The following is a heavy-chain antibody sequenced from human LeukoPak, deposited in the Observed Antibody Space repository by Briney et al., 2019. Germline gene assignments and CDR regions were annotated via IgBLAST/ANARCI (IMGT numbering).Heavy chain of an antibody. CDR1: GGSLSNYY. CDR3: ARRGKAEDWNDARFDF. Sequence: PSETLSLTCAVSGGSLSNYYWSWIRQPPGKGLELIGYIYYSGSANYNPSLKSRVAISVDTSKNQLSLEVSSVTAADTAVYYCARRGKAEDWNDARFDFWGQGLLVTVSS. CDR2: IYYSGSA. D-gene: IGHD1-1*01. V-gene: IGHV4-59*08. J-gene: IGHJ4*02.